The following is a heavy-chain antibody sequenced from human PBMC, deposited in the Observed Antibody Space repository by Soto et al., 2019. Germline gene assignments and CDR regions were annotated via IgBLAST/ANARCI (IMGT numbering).Heavy chain of an antibody. J-gene: IGHJ6*02. CDR3: ARFYYDSRGYLPSPYYYYYGMDV. CDR1: GFTFSSYW. V-gene: IGHV3-7*04. CDR2: IKQDGSEK. Sequence: GGSLRLSCAASGFTFSSYWMSWVRQAPGKGLEWVANIKQDGSEKYYVDSVKGRFTISRDNAKNSLYLQMNSLRAEDTAVYYCARFYYDSRGYLPSPYYYYYGMDVCGQGTTVIVSS. D-gene: IGHD3-22*01.